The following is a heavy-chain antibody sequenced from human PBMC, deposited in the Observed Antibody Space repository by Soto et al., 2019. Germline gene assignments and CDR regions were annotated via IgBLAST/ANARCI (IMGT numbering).Heavy chain of an antibody. CDR3: ARDPNDYGASFDY. J-gene: IGHJ4*02. V-gene: IGHV4-4*02. D-gene: IGHD4-17*01. CDR2: IYHSGST. Sequence: SETLSLTCAVSGGSISSSNWWSWVRQPPGKGLEWIGEIYHSGSTNYNPSLKSRVTISVDKSKNQFSLKLSSVTAADTAVYYCARDPNDYGASFDYWGQGTLVTVS. CDR1: GGSISSSNW.